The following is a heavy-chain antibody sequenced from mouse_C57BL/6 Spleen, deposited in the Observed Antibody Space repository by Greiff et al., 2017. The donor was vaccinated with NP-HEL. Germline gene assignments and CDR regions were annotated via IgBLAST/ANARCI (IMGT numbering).Heavy chain of an antibody. CDR3: ASGDYDVGADY. Sequence: QVQLQQPGAELVRPGSSVKLSCKASGYTFTSYWMHWVKQRPIQGLEWIGNIDPSDSETHYNQKFKDKATLTVDKSSSTAYMHLSSLTSEDSAVYYCASGDYDVGADYWGQGTTLTVSS. CDR1: GYTFTSYW. J-gene: IGHJ2*01. V-gene: IGHV1-52*01. D-gene: IGHD2-4*01. CDR2: IDPSDSET.